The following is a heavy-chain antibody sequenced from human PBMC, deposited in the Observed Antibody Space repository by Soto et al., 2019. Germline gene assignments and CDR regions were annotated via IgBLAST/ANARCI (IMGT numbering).Heavy chain of an antibody. CDR2: INAGNGNT. CDR1: GYTFTSYA. J-gene: IGHJ6*02. CDR3: ARDPSYYGMDI. Sequence: QVQLVQSGAEEKKPGASEKVSCKASGYTFTSYAMHWVRQAPGQRLEWMGWINAGNGNTKYSQKFQGRVTITRDTSASTAYVELSRLRSEDTAVYYCARDPSYYGMDIWGQGTTVTVSS. V-gene: IGHV1-3*05.